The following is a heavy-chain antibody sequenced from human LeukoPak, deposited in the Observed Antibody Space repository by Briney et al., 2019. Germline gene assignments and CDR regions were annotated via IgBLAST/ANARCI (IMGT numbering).Heavy chain of an antibody. J-gene: IGHJ5*02. V-gene: IGHV1-69*01. D-gene: IGHD6-19*01. CDR1: GGTFSSYA. Sequence: ASVKVSCKASGGTFSSYAISWVRQAPGQGLEWMGGIIPIFGTANYAQKFQGRVTITADESTSTAYMELSSLRSEDTAVYYCARGLYVGVAGTSNWFDPWGQGTLVTVSS. CDR3: ARGLYVGVAGTSNWFDP. CDR2: IIPIFGTA.